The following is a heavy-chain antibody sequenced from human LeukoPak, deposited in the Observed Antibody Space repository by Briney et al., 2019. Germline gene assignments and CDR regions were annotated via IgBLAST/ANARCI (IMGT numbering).Heavy chain of an antibody. V-gene: IGHV1-69*13. CDR1: GGTFSSYA. Sequence: SVKVSCKASGGTFSSYAISWVRQAPGQGLEWMGGIIPIFGTANYAQKFQGRVTITADESTSTAYMELCSLRSEDTAVYYCARSPKLVVVPAAKNYYYYYMDVWGKGTTVTVSS. CDR3: ARSPKLVVVPAAKNYYYYYMDV. D-gene: IGHD2-2*01. CDR2: IIPIFGTA. J-gene: IGHJ6*03.